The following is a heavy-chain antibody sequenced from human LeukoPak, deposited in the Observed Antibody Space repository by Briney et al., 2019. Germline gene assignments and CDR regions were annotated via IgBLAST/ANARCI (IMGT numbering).Heavy chain of an antibody. CDR3: AKIRLEESATGY. Sequence: PSETLSLTCAVYGGSFSGYYWSWVRHAPGKGLEWVSAISASGDNTYYADSVKGRFTISRDNSKNTLYLQMNSLRAEDTAAYYCAKIRLEESATGYWGQGTLVTVSS. CDR2: ISASGDNT. V-gene: IGHV3-23*01. CDR1: GGSFSGYY. J-gene: IGHJ4*02. D-gene: IGHD2-15*01.